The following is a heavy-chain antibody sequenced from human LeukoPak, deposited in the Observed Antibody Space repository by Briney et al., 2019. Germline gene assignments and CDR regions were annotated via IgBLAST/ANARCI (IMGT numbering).Heavy chain of an antibody. CDR3: ASVAPAAYEPQKYYYYMDV. CDR2: IIPIFGTA. D-gene: IGHD1-14*01. Sequence: SVKVSCKASGGTFSSYAISWVRQAPGQGLEWMGGIIPIFGTATYAQKFQGRVTITTDESTSTAYMELSSLRSEDTAVYYCASVAPAAYEPQKYYYYMDVWGKGTTVTVSS. J-gene: IGHJ6*03. V-gene: IGHV1-69*05. CDR1: GGTFSSYA.